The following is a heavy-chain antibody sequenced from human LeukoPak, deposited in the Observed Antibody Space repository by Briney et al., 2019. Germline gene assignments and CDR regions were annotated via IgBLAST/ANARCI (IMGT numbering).Heavy chain of an antibody. CDR3: ARDLGARSSWYYFDY. Sequence: ASVKVSCKASGGTFSSYAISWVRQAPGQGLEWMGWISAYNGNTNYAQKLQGRVTMTTDTSTSTAYMELRSLRSDDTAVYYCARDLGARSSWYYFDYWGQGTLVTVSS. J-gene: IGHJ4*02. CDR1: GGTFSSYA. D-gene: IGHD6-13*01. V-gene: IGHV1-18*01. CDR2: ISAYNGNT.